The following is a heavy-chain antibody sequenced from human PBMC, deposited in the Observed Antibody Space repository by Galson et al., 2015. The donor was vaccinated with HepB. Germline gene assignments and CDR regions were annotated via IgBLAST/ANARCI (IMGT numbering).Heavy chain of an antibody. V-gene: IGHV3-30-3*01. CDR2: ISYDGSNK. CDR3: ARDSTAGVSSSPAFDP. CDR1: GFTFSSYA. Sequence: SLRLSCAASGFTFSSYAMHWVRQAPGKGLEWVAVISYDGSNKYYADSVKGRFTISRDNSKNTLYLQMNSLRAEDTAVYYCARDSTAGVSSSPAFDPWGQGTLVTVSS. J-gene: IGHJ5*02. D-gene: IGHD6-6*01.